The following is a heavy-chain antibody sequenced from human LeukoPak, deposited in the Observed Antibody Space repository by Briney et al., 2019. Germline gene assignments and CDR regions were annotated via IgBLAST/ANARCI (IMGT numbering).Heavy chain of an antibody. D-gene: IGHD3-22*01. Sequence: GESLKISCKTSGYRFTNYWIGWVRQMPGKGLEWMGIIFPGHSDTRYSPSFQGQVTISADKSISTAYLQWSSLKASDTAMYYCARSIGDYYDSSGYYVRWGQGTLVTVSS. CDR1: GYRFTNYW. CDR2: IFPGHSDT. V-gene: IGHV5-51*01. CDR3: ARSIGDYYDSSGYYVR. J-gene: IGHJ4*02.